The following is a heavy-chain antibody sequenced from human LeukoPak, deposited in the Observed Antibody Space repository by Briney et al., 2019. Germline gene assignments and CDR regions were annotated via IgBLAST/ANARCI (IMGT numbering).Heavy chain of an antibody. D-gene: IGHD5-18*01. J-gene: IGHJ3*02. V-gene: IGHV1-3*01. Sequence: ASVTVSCTASGYTFTSYAMHWVRQAPGQRLEWMGWINAGNGNTKYSQKFQGRVTITRDTSASTAHMELSSLRSEDTAVYYCANTSTREDDAFDIWGQGTMVTVSS. CDR2: INAGNGNT. CDR1: GYTFTSYA. CDR3: ANTSTREDDAFDI.